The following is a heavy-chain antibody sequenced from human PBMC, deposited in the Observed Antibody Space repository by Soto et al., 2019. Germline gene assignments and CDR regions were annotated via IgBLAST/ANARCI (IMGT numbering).Heavy chain of an antibody. V-gene: IGHV3-30*18. J-gene: IGHJ4*02. CDR3: VKPSGWYPDY. Sequence: VQLLESGGGSVQPGGSLGLSCAASGFTFSDYGMHWVRQAPGKGLEWVAVISPDGINKYYPDSLRGRFTISRDNSKNTLYLQMSSLRGEDTAVYYCVKPSGWYPDYWGQGTHVTVSS. CDR2: ISPDGINK. D-gene: IGHD6-19*01. CDR1: GFTFSDYG.